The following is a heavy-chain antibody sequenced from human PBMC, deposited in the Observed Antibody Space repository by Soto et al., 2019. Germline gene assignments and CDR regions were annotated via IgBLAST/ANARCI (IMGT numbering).Heavy chain of an antibody. CDR3: AGRYGGNFAF. CDR2: IYYSGST. Sequence: PSETLSLTCTVSGGSINNYYWSWIRQPPGKGLEWIGYIYYSGSTNYNPSLKSRVTISVDTSKNQFSLKLSSVTAADTAVYYCAGRYGGNFAFWGQGTLVTVSA. CDR1: GGSINNYY. J-gene: IGHJ4*02. V-gene: IGHV4-59*03. D-gene: IGHD1-26*01.